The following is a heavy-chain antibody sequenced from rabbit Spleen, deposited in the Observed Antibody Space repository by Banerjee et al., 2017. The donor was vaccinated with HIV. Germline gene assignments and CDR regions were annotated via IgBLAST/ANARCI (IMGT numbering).Heavy chain of an antibody. D-gene: IGHD1-1*01. J-gene: IGHJ4*01. CDR1: GFSFNNNYW. CDR3: ARASNSGSYAYNL. V-gene: IGHV1S45*01. CDR2: IYAGTGGVT. Sequence: QEQLEESGGGLVKPEGSLTFTCTASGFSFNNNYWMCWVRQAPGKGLEWIACIYAGTGGVTYYAGWAKGRFSISKASSTTVTMQMTSLTAADTATYFCARASNSGSYAYNLWGQGTLVTVS.